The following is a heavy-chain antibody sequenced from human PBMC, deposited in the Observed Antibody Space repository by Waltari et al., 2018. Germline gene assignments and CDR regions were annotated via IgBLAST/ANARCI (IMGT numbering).Heavy chain of an antibody. Sequence: QVQLQQWGAGLLKPSETLSLTCAAYGGSFSGYYWSWIRQPPGKGLEWIGEINHSGSTNYNPSLKSRVTISVDTSKNQFSLKLSSVTAADTAVYYCAIKPYDFWSGYYSFDYWGQGTLVTVSS. CDR3: AIKPYDFWSGYYSFDY. CDR1: GGSFSGYY. CDR2: INHSGST. D-gene: IGHD3-3*01. V-gene: IGHV4-34*01. J-gene: IGHJ4*02.